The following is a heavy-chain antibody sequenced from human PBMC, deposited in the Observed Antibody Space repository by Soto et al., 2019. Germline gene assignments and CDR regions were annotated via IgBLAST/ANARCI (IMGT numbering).Heavy chain of an antibody. CDR2: ISGSGGST. J-gene: IGHJ6*02. CDR3: AKAYYYGSGPKFYYYYGMDV. Sequence: GGSLRLSCAASGFTFSSYAMSWVRQAPGKGLEWVSAISGSGGSTYYADSVKGRFTISRDNSKNTPYLQMNSLRAEDTAVYYCAKAYYYGSGPKFYYYYGMDVWGQGTTVTVSS. D-gene: IGHD3-10*01. V-gene: IGHV3-23*01. CDR1: GFTFSSYA.